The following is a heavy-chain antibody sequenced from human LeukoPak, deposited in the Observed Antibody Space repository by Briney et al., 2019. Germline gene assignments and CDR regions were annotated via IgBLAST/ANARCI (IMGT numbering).Heavy chain of an antibody. CDR3: ARDAPSGFFY. Sequence: GGSLRLSCAASGFTFSSYSMNWVRQAPGKGLEWVSSISSSSSYIYYADSVKGRFTISRDNTKNSLYLQMNSLRAEDTAVYYCARDAPSGFFYRGQGTLVTVSS. D-gene: IGHD6-19*01. V-gene: IGHV3-21*01. CDR2: ISSSSSYI. CDR1: GFTFSSYS. J-gene: IGHJ4*02.